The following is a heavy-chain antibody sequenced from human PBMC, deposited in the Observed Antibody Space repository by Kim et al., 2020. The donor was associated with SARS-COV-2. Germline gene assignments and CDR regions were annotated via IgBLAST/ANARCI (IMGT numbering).Heavy chain of an antibody. V-gene: IGHV4-31*03. CDR3: ARVPGIAAAGVYYYYYGMAV. Sequence: SETLSLTCTVSGGSISSGGYYWSWIRQHPGKGLEWIGYIYYSGSTYYNPSLKSRVTISVDTSKNQFSLKLSSVTAADTAVYYCARVPGIAAAGVYYYYYGMAVWGQGTTLTVSS. J-gene: IGHJ6*02. CDR2: IYYSGST. CDR1: GGSISSGGYY. D-gene: IGHD6-13*01.